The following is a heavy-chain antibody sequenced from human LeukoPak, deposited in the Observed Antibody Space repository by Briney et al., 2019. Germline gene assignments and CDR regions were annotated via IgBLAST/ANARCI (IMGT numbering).Heavy chain of an antibody. D-gene: IGHD2-15*01. CDR2: IYYSGST. CDR1: GGSISSSSYY. V-gene: IGHV4-39*01. CDR3: ASLSTSLVAAVPYSLYY. Sequence: PSETLSLTCTVSGGSISSSSYYWGWIRQPPGKGLEWIGSIYYSGSTYYNPSLKSRVTISVDTSKNQFSLKLSSVTAADTAVYYCASLSTSLVAAVPYSLYYWGQGTLVTVSS. J-gene: IGHJ4*02.